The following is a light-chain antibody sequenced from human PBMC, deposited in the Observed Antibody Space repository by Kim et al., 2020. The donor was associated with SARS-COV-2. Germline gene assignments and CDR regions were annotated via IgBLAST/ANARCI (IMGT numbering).Light chain of an antibody. V-gene: IGLV2-14*03. CDR3: SSRTSGSTLV. Sequence: GQSLTISCTGTRRDIGGFEYVSWYQQHPGKAPKVLIFAVSHRPSGVSPRFSASKSGNTASLTISGLQADDEAVYYCSSRTSGSTLVFGGGTKLTVL. CDR2: AVS. CDR1: RRDIGGFEY. J-gene: IGLJ2*01.